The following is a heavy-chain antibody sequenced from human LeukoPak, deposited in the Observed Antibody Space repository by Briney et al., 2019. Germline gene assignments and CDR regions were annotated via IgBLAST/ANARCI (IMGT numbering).Heavy chain of an antibody. CDR3: ARVGGAAPLNRPFDY. D-gene: IGHD3-16*01. V-gene: IGHV3-23*01. Sequence: GGSLRLSCATSGFIFSNYAVNWVRQAPGKGLEWVSIISGSGDTTYYADSVKGRFTISRDNSKNTLYLQMNSLRAEDTAVYYCARVGGAAPLNRPFDYWGQGTLVTVSS. CDR1: GFIFSNYA. CDR2: ISGSGDTT. J-gene: IGHJ4*02.